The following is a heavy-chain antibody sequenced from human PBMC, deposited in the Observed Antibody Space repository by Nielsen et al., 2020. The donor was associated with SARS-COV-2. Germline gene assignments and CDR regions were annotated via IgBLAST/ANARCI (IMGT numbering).Heavy chain of an antibody. V-gene: IGHV3-21*01. CDR1: GFTFSSYS. J-gene: IGHJ4*02. Sequence: RGSLRLSCAASGFTFSSYSMNWVRQAPGKGLEWVSSISSSSSYIYYADSVKGRFTISRDNAKNSLYLQMNSLRAEDTAVYYCARLGTAAGLDYWGQGTLVTVSS. CDR2: ISSSSSYI. CDR3: ARLGTAAGLDY. D-gene: IGHD6-13*01.